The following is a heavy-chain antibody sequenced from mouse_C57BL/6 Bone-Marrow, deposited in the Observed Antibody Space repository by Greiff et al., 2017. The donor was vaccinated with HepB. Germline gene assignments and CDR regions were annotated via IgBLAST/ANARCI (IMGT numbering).Heavy chain of an antibody. CDR3: VSSSNYDYYAMDY. J-gene: IGHJ4*01. CDR2: IRSKSNNYAT. CDR1: GFSFNTYA. V-gene: IGHV10-1*01. Sequence: EVQLVESGGGLVQPKGSLKLSCAASGFSFNTYAMNWVRQAPGKGLEWVARIRSKSNNYATYYADSVKDRFTISRDDSESMLYLQMNNLKTEDTAMYYCVSSSNYDYYAMDYWVKEPQSPSPQ. D-gene: IGHD2-5*01.